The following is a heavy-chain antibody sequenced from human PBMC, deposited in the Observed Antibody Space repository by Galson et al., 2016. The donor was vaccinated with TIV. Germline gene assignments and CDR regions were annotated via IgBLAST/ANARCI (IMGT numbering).Heavy chain of an antibody. CDR1: GFTFDDYA. CDR3: ARDGVVDASMDYYYYYDLVV. V-gene: IGHV3-20*04. CDR2: INWNGVST. D-gene: IGHD5-18*01. Sequence: LRLSCAASGFTFDDYAMTWVRQVPGKGLEWVSGINWNGVSTDYAESVKGRFTISRDNAKNTLYLQMNSLRAEDTALYYCARDGVVDASMDYYYYYDLVVGGKGTTVTVSS. J-gene: IGHJ6*03.